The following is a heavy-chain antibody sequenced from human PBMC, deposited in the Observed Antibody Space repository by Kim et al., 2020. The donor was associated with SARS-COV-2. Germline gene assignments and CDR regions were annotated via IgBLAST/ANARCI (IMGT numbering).Heavy chain of an antibody. J-gene: IGHJ4*02. CDR3: AKDLNRDTIFGVAPGFDY. CDR2: IWYDGSNK. D-gene: IGHD3-3*01. Sequence: SLGMHWVRQAPGKGLEWVAVIWYDGSNKYYADSVKGRFTISRDNSKNTLYLQMNSLRAEDTAVYYCAKDLNRDTIFGVAPGFDYWGQGTLAT. CDR1: SLG. V-gene: IGHV3-33*06.